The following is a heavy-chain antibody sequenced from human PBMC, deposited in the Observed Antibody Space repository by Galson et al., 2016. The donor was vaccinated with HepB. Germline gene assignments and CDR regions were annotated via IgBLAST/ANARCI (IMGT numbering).Heavy chain of an antibody. CDR2: ISYVGSRQ. D-gene: IGHD7-27*01. CDR3: ASRKVSTGEPPFY. Sequence: SLRLSCAASGFTFGSYGMHWVRQAPGEGLEWVAVISYVGSRQYYADSVRGRFTISRDNSKNTLYLQMDSLRADDTAVYYCASRKVSTGEPPFYWGQGTLVTVSS. V-gene: IGHV3-30*03. J-gene: IGHJ1*01. CDR1: GFTFGSYG.